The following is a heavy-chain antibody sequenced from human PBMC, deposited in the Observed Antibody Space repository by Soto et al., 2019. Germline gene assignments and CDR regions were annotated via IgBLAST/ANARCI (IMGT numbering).Heavy chain of an antibody. D-gene: IGHD3-10*01. V-gene: IGHV1-69*02. CDR3: ATSFGSGYRAFDY. J-gene: IGHJ4*02. CDR1: GDTFNFYT. Sequence: QVQMVRSGAEVKKPGSSLRVSCKASGDTFNFYTINWVRQAPGLGLEWLGRIIPYLSVSNYAQKFQGRVTITADKSTNTAYMEVRSLRSEDTAMYYCATSFGSGYRAFDYWGQGALVTVSS. CDR2: IIPYLSVS.